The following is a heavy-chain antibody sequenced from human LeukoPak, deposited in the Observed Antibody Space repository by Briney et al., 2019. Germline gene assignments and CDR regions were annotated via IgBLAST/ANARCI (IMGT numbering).Heavy chain of an antibody. D-gene: IGHD3-10*01. CDR3: AREGRMGTADAFDV. J-gene: IGHJ3*01. V-gene: IGHV3-13*01. CDR1: GFTFNNYE. Sequence: PGGSLRLSCAASGFTFNNYEMHWVRQTAGKGLEWVSAVGIAGDTFYAGSVKGRFSISRDNAESSLFLQMNSLRAGDTAAYYCAREGRMGTADAFDVWGQGTMVTVSS. CDR2: VGIAGDT.